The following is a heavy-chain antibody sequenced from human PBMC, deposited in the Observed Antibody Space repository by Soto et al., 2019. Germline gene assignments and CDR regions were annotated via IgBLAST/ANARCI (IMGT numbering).Heavy chain of an antibody. CDR3: ARGPGSWYYYYMDV. Sequence: QVQLVQSGAEVKKPGASVKVSCKASGYTFTSYDINWVRQATGQGLEGMGWMNPNSGNTGYAQKFQGRVTMTRNTSISTADMELSSLRSEDTAVYYCARGPGSWYYYYMDVWGKGTTVTVSS. J-gene: IGHJ6*03. CDR1: GYTFTSYD. V-gene: IGHV1-8*01. D-gene: IGHD6-13*01. CDR2: MNPNSGNT.